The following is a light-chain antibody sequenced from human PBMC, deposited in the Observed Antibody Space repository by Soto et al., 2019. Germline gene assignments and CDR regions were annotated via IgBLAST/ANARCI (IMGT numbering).Light chain of an antibody. Sequence: QSALTQPASVSGSPGQSITISCTGASSDDGIYDLVSWYQQHPGKAPRLMIYEVTKRPSGVSNRFSGSKSGDTASLTISGLQAEDEADYYCCSYATRSTHNHVFGTGTKVTVL. CDR3: CSYATRSTHNHV. CDR1: SSDDGIYDL. CDR2: EVT. J-gene: IGLJ1*01. V-gene: IGLV2-23*02.